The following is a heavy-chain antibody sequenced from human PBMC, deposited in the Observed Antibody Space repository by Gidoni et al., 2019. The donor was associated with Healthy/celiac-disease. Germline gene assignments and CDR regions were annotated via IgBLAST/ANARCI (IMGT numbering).Heavy chain of an antibody. J-gene: IGHJ6*02. D-gene: IGHD2-2*01. Sequence: EVQLVESGGGLVKPGGSVRLSCAASGFTFSSYSMNWVRKAPGKGLGWVSSISSSSSSIYYADSVKGRFTISRDNAKNSLYLQMNSLRAEDTAVYYCARDLAEYHPGYYYYGMDVWGQGTTVTVSS. CDR1: GFTFSSYS. CDR3: ARDLAEYHPGYYYYGMDV. CDR2: ISSSSSSI. V-gene: IGHV3-21*01.